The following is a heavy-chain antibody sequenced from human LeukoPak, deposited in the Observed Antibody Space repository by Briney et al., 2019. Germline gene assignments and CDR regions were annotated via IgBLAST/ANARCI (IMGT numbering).Heavy chain of an antibody. CDR3: ARGDYGDYYFDY. J-gene: IGHJ4*02. Sequence: SVKVSCKASGYTFTSYGISWVRQAPGQGLEWMGGIIPIFGTANYAQKFQGRVTITADESTSTAYMELSSLRSEDTAVYYCARGDYGDYYFDYWGQGTLVTVSS. CDR2: IIPIFGTA. V-gene: IGHV1-69*13. CDR1: GYTFTSYG. D-gene: IGHD4-17*01.